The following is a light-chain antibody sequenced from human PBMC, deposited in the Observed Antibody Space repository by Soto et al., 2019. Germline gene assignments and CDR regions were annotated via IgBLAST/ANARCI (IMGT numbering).Light chain of an antibody. CDR2: DTS. CDR3: QQYNNWPRT. J-gene: IGKJ1*01. CDR1: QSLTRN. V-gene: IGKV3D-15*03. Sequence: DIVMTQSPATLSVSPGERVTLSCRASQSLTRNLAWYQQKPGQTPRLLIYDTSIRATGVPARFSGSRSGAEFTLTISILQSEDFAVYYCQQYNNWPRTFGQGTKVDIK.